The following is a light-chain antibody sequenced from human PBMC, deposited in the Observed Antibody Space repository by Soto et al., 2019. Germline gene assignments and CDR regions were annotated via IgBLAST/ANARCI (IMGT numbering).Light chain of an antibody. CDR1: QSISSW. CDR2: EAS. Sequence: DIQMTQSPSTLSAFVGDRVTITCRASQSISSWLAWYQQKPGKAPKLLIYEASNLESGVPSRFSGSGSGTEFTLTISSLQPDDFATYYCQQSNSYPWTFGQGTKVDIK. CDR3: QQSNSYPWT. V-gene: IGKV1-5*03. J-gene: IGKJ1*01.